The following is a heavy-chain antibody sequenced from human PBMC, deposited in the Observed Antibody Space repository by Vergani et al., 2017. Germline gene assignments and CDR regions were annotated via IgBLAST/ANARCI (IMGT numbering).Heavy chain of an antibody. CDR2: IYHSGST. V-gene: IGHV4-38-2*02. CDR1: CYSISSGYY. D-gene: IGHD2-2*01. CDR3: AKDLGSSTSSTFDY. Sequence: QVQLQESGPGLVKPSETLSLTCTVSCYSISSGYYWGWIRQPPGKGLEWIGSIYHSGSTYYNPSLKSRVTISVDTSKNQFSLKLSSVTAADTAVYYCAKDLGSSTSSTFDYWGQGTLVTVSS. J-gene: IGHJ4*02.